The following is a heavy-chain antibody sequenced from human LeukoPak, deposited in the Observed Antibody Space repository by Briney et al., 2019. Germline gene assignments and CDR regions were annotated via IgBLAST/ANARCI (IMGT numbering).Heavy chain of an antibody. D-gene: IGHD6-6*01. J-gene: IGHJ4*02. CDR3: ARGGFSAARHFDY. Sequence: SETLSLTCTVSGGSISSYYWSWIRQPPGKGLEWIGYIYYSGSTNYNPSLKSRATISVDTSKNQFSLKLSSVTAADTAVYYCARGGFSAARHFDYWGQGTLVTVSS. V-gene: IGHV4-59*01. CDR2: IYYSGST. CDR1: GGSISSYY.